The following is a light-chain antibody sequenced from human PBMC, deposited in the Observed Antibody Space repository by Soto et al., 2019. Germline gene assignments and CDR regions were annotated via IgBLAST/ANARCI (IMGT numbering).Light chain of an antibody. J-gene: IGLJ2*01. CDR3: AAWDDSVGGPA. CDR2: RNN. Sequence: QSVLTQPPSASGTPGQTVTISCSGSSSNIGKKYVYWYQQLPGTAPKVLMYRNNXXXXXXXXXXSGSKSGTSASLAISGLXXXXXXXXXCAAWDDSVGGPAFGGGTKVTVL. CDR1: SSNIGKKY. V-gene: IGLV1-47*01.